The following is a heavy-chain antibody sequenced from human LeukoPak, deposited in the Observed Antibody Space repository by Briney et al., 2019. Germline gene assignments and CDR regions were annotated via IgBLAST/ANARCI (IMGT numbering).Heavy chain of an antibody. J-gene: IGHJ6*02. CDR3: ARTVVSSSADPRLYGMDV. V-gene: IGHV3-33*01. CDR2: IWYDGSNK. Sequence: QPGRSLRLSCAASGFTFSSYGMHWVRQAPGKGLEWVAVIWYDGSNKYYADSVKGRFTISRDNSKNTLYLQMNSLRAEDTAVYYCARTVVSSSADPRLYGMDVWGQGTTVTVSS. CDR1: GFTFSSYG. D-gene: IGHD3-10*01.